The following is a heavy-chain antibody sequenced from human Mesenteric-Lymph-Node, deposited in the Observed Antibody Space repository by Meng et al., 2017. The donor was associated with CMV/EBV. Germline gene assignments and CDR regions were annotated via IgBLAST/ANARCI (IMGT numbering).Heavy chain of an antibody. CDR1: GFTFSSYA. V-gene: IGHV3-23*01. Sequence: GESLKISCAASGFTFSSYAMSWVRQAPGKGLEWVSAISGSGGSTYYADSVKGRFTISRDNAKNSLYLQMNSLRVEDTAVYYCARYLSNMAVRPWADWGQGTLVTVSS. D-gene: IGHD6-6*01. CDR3: ARYLSNMAVRPWAD. J-gene: IGHJ4*02. CDR2: ISGSGGST.